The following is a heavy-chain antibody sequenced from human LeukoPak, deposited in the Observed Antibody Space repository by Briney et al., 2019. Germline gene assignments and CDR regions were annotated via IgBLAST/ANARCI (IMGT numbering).Heavy chain of an antibody. J-gene: IGHJ4*02. V-gene: IGHV3-30*18. D-gene: IGHD3-3*01. CDR2: ISYDGSKK. Sequence: PGGSLRLSCAASGFSFTHYGMHWVRQAPGKGLEWVAVISYDGSKKYCADSVKGRFTISRDNSKDTLYLQMNSLRAEDAAVYYCAKDYMDWRYFDYWGQGTLLTVSS. CDR1: GFSFTHYG. CDR3: AKDYMDWRYFDY.